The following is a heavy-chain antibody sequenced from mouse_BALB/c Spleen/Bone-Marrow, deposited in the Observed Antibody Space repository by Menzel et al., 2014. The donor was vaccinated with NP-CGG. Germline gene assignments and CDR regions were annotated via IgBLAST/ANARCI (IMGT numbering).Heavy chain of an antibody. CDR1: GYSFTSYW. D-gene: IGHD2-1*01. CDR3: TRKVYYDNPLDY. CDR2: IYPGNSDT. V-gene: IGHV1-5*01. Sequence: VQLQQSGTVLARPGASVKMSCKASGYSFTSYWMHWVKQRPGQGLEWIGAIYPGNSDTSYNQKFKGKAKLTAVTSATTAYMEHSSLTNEDSAVYFCTRKVYYDNPLDYWGQGTTLTVSS. J-gene: IGHJ2*01.